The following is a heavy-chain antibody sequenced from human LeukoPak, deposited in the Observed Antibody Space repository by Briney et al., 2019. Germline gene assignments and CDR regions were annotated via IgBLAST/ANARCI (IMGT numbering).Heavy chain of an antibody. D-gene: IGHD2-21*02. CDR1: GFTFSSYA. CDR2: INPDGRDT. Sequence: GGSLRLSCAASGFTFSSYAMFWVRQAPGKGLEWVAHINPDGRDTYYVDSVKGRFTISRDNAQNSMYLQMNSLRVEDTAVYYCTSWGDTTAEYFQRWGQGTLVTVSS. CDR3: TSWGDTTAEYFQR. J-gene: IGHJ1*01. V-gene: IGHV3-7*01.